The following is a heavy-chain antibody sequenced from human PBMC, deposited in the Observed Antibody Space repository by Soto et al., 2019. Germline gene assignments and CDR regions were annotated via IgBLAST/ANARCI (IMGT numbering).Heavy chain of an antibody. CDR1: GFTFRDQA. D-gene: IGHD3-10*01. CDR2: ISGNGDTT. V-gene: IGHV3-23*01. J-gene: IGHJ4*02. Sequence: EVQVLESGGGLIQPGGSLRLSCAASGFTFRDQAMSWVRQAPGKGLEWVSTISGNGDTTYYADSVKGRFTISRDNSKNTRYLQLNSLRAEDTAVYYCAKNSGSYGQYDYWGQGTLVTVSS. CDR3: AKNSGSYGQYDY.